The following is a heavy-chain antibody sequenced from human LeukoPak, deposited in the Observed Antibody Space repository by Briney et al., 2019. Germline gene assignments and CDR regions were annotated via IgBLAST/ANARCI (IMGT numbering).Heavy chain of an antibody. V-gene: IGHV4-34*01. CDR2: INHSGST. CDR1: GGSFSGYC. D-gene: IGHD1-26*01. Sequence: SETLSLTCAVYGGSFSGYCWSWIRQPPGKGLEWIGEINHSGSTNYNPSLKSRVTISVDTSKNQFSLKLSSVTAADTAVYYCARVDSGSYYVKLLDHWGQGTLVTVSS. CDR3: ARVDSGSYYVKLLDH. J-gene: IGHJ4*02.